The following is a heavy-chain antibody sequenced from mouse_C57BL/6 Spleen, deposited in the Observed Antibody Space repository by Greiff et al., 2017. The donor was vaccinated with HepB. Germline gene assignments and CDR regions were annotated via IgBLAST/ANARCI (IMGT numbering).Heavy chain of an antibody. CDR3: ARTTVVAPNAMDY. Sequence: EVQLQQSGPGLVKPSQSLSLTCSVTGYSITSGYYWNWIRQFPGNKLEWMGYISYDGSNNYNPSLKNRISITRDTSKNQFFLKLNSVTTEDTATYYCARTTVVAPNAMDYWGQGTSVTVSS. V-gene: IGHV3-6*01. J-gene: IGHJ4*01. D-gene: IGHD1-1*01. CDR1: GYSITSGYY. CDR2: ISYDGSN.